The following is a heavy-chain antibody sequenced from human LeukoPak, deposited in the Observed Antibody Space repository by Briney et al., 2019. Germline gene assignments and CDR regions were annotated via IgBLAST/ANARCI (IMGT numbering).Heavy chain of an antibody. D-gene: IGHD2-15*01. CDR1: GGSISGSSYY. Sequence: PSETLSLTCTVSGGSISGSSYYWGWIRQPPGKGLEWIGSIYYSGSTYYNPSLKSRVTISVDTSKNQFSLKLSSVTAADTAVYYCALKDGGFDPWGQGTLVTVSS. J-gene: IGHJ5*02. CDR3: ALKDGGFDP. CDR2: IYYSGST. V-gene: IGHV4-39*01.